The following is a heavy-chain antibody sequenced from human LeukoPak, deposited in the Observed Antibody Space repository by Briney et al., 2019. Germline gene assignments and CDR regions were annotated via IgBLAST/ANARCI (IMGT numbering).Heavy chain of an antibody. CDR2: ISSSSSYI. CDR1: GFTFSNAW. D-gene: IGHD3-3*01. J-gene: IGHJ3*02. V-gene: IGHV3-21*01. Sequence: PGGSLRLSCVASGFTFSNAWMNWVRLAPGKGLEWVSSISSSSSYIYYADSVKGRFTISRDNAKNSLYLQMNSLRAEDTAVYYCARSDYDFWRGGAFDIWGQGTMVTVSS. CDR3: ARSDYDFWRGGAFDI.